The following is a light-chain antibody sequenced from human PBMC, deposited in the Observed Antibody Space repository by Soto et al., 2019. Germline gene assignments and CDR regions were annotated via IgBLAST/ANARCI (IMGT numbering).Light chain of an antibody. CDR1: QSVSSN. V-gene: IGKV3-15*01. J-gene: IGKJ1*01. CDR3: QQYHNWPPWT. CDR2: GAS. Sequence: ILMTQSPATLSVSPGESATLSCRASQSVSSNLAWYQQKPGQAPRLLIHGASNRATGVPARFSASGSGTEFTRTITSLQSEDIAIYYCQQYHNWPPWTFGQGTKVEI.